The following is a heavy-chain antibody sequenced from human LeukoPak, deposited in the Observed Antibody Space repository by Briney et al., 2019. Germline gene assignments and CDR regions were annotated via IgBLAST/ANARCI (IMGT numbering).Heavy chain of an antibody. CDR3: ARARPANLCGIY. Sequence: ASVRVSCKASGYTFTSHHINWVREAAGQGLEWMGWMNPNSGNIVYAQKFQGRVTMTWDTSISTAYMELSSLRSEDTAVYYCARARPANLCGIYWGQGTLVTVSS. D-gene: IGHD3-16*01. V-gene: IGHV1-8*01. CDR1: GYTFTSHH. CDR2: MNPNSGNI. J-gene: IGHJ4*02.